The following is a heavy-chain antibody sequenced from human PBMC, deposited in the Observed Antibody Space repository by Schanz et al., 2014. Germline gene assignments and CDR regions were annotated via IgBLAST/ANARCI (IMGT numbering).Heavy chain of an antibody. CDR3: AREVEEYGGGGGGFDP. D-gene: IGHD2-21*01. J-gene: IGHJ5*02. Sequence: QVQLVESGGGVVQPGRSLRLSCAASGFTFSSYAMHWVRQAPGKGLEWVAVISYDGRNKYYADSVKGRFTISRDNSKNTTYLQMNSRRAEDAAVDYYAREVEEYGGGGGGFDPWGQGTLVTVSS. CDR1: GFTFSSYA. CDR2: ISYDGRNK. V-gene: IGHV3-30-3*01.